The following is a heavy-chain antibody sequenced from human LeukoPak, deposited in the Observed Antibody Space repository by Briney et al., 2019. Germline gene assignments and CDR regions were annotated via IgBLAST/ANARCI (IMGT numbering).Heavy chain of an antibody. D-gene: IGHD5-18*01. Sequence: GGSLRLSCAASGFTFRNYAMTWVRQAPGKGPVWVSRITSDGSTTIYADSVKGRFTISRDNAKNTLYLQMNSLRAEDTAVYYCVRDSRYTMDVWGQGTTVTVPS. V-gene: IGHV3-74*01. CDR3: VRDSRYTMDV. CDR1: GFTFRNYA. CDR2: ITSDGSTT. J-gene: IGHJ6*02.